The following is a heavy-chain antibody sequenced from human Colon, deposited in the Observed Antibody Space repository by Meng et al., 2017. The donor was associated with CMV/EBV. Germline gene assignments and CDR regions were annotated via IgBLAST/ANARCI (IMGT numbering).Heavy chain of an antibody. CDR2: ISGNGINT. Sequence: ETLSLTCVASGFDFNFYAMTWVRQAPGKGLEWVSLISGNGINTYYADSVKGRFTISRDNSKNTVYLQMNSLRAEDTAVYFCAKTIAPGTLARPFDPWGQGTLVTVSS. J-gene: IGHJ5*02. CDR3: AKTIAPGTLARPFDP. D-gene: IGHD6-6*01. CDR1: GFDFNFYA. V-gene: IGHV3-23*01.